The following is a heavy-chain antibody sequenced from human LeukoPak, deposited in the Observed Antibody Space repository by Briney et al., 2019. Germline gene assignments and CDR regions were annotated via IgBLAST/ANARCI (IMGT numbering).Heavy chain of an antibody. J-gene: IGHJ5*02. D-gene: IGHD3-3*01. CDR2: ISGSGAST. CDR1: GFTFSSYA. Sequence: GGSLRLSCAASGFTFSSYAMSWVRQAPGKGLAWVSAISGSGASTYYADFVKGRFIISRDHSKNTLYLQMNSLRAEDTAVYYCAKDGGYYDFWSGYRFDPWGQGTLVTVSS. V-gene: IGHV3-23*01. CDR3: AKDGGYYDFWSGYRFDP.